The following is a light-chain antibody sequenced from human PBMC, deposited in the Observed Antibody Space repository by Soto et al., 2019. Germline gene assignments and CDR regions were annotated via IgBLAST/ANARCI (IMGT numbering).Light chain of an antibody. J-gene: IGKJ5*01. V-gene: IGKV3D-15*01. CDR2: STS. CDR1: QSVSSN. Sequence: EIVMTQSPATLSVSPGERATLSCRASQSVSSNLAWYQQKPGQAPRLLIYSTSRRATGIPDRFTGSGSGTEFILTISRLEPEDFAIYYCQQYANSPRLTFGQGTRLEIK. CDR3: QQYANSPRLT.